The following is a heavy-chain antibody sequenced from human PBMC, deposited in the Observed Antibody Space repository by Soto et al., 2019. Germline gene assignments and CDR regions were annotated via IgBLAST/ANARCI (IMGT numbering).Heavy chain of an antibody. CDR3: VRGAVAGTGTEN. Sequence: SETLSLTCTVSGGSISSSSYYWGWIRQPPGKGLEWIGSIYYSGSTYYNPSLKSRVTISVDTSKNQFSLKLSSVTAADTAVYYCVRGAVAGTGTENWGQGTLVTVSS. D-gene: IGHD6-19*01. CDR1: GGSISSSSYY. CDR2: IYYSGST. V-gene: IGHV4-39*01. J-gene: IGHJ4*02.